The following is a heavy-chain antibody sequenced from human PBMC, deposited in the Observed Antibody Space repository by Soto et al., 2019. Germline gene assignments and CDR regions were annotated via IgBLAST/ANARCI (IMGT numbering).Heavy chain of an antibody. J-gene: IGHJ5*02. CDR2: MNPNSGNT. V-gene: IGHV1-8*01. D-gene: IGHD2-15*01. Sequence: ASVKVSCKASGYTFTSYDINWVRQATGQGLEWMGWMNPNSGNTGYAQKFQGRVTMTRNTSISTAYMELSSLRSEDTAVYYCARAPYCSGGSCYSWGGWFDPWGQGTLVTVS. CDR1: GYTFTSYD. CDR3: ARAPYCSGGSCYSWGGWFDP.